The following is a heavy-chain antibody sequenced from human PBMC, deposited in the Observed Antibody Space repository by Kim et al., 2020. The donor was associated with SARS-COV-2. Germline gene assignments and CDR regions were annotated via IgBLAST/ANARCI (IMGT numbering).Heavy chain of an antibody. CDR3: ARKSIAAAGLDY. CDR2: INPSGGST. D-gene: IGHD6-13*01. J-gene: IGHJ4*02. V-gene: IGHV1-46*01. CDR1: GYSFTSSY. Sequence: ASVKVSCKASGYSFTSSYMHWVRQAPGQGLEWMGIINPSGGSTSYAQKFQGRVTMTRDTSTSTVYMELSSLRSEDTAVYFCARKSIAAAGLDYWGQGTLVTVYS.